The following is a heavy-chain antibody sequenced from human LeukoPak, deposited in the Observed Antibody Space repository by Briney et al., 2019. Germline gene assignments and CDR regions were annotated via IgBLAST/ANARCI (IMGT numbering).Heavy chain of an antibody. J-gene: IGHJ4*02. CDR1: KFTFSTYS. CDR3: AQTSGY. Sequence: GGSLRLSCAASKFTFSTYSMNWVRQAPGKGLEWVSYISTGGSPIYYADSVKGRFTISRDNARNSLYLQMSSLRAEDTAVYYCAQTSGYWGQGTLVTVSS. V-gene: IGHV3-48*01. CDR2: ISTGGSPI.